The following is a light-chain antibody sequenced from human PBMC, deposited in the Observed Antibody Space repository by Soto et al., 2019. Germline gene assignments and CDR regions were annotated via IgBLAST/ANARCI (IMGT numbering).Light chain of an antibody. CDR2: DVS. CDR1: SSDVGGYSY. Sequence: QSALTQPHSVSGSLGQSVTISCTGTSSDVGGYSYVSWYQHHPGKAPKVMIYDVSNRPSGVPDRFSGSKSGNTASLTISGLQADDEADYYCCSYAGSYRFVVGSGTPLTVL. J-gene: IGLJ1*01. V-gene: IGLV2-11*01. CDR3: CSYAGSYRFV.